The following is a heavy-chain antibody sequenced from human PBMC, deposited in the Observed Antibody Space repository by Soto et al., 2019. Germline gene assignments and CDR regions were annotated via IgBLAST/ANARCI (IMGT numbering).Heavy chain of an antibody. J-gene: IGHJ6*03. CDR2: IKQDGSEK. CDR1: GFTFSSYW. CDR3: ARVGELYYSGSGSYHYYYYYMDV. Sequence: GGSLRLSCAASGFTFSSYWMTWVRQAPGKGLEWVANIKQDGSEKYYVDSVKGRFTISRDNAKNSLYLQMNSLRAEDTAVYYCARVGELYYSGSGSYHYYYYYMDVWGKGTTVTVSS. D-gene: IGHD3-10*01. V-gene: IGHV3-7*01.